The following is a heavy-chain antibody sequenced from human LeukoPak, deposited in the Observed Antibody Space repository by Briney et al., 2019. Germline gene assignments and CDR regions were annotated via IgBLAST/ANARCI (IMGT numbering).Heavy chain of an antibody. CDR3: ARDDIVVVPAAILYNWFYP. J-gene: IGHJ5*02. Sequence: SETLSLTCTVSGYSLSSGYYWGWTRQPQGKGREWSGSIYHSGSTYYNPSLKRRDTISVDTSKNQFSMKLSSVTAADTAVYYCARDDIVVVPAAILYNWFYPWGQGTLVTVSS. V-gene: IGHV4-38-2*02. CDR2: IYHSGST. D-gene: IGHD2-2*01. CDR1: GYSLSSGYY.